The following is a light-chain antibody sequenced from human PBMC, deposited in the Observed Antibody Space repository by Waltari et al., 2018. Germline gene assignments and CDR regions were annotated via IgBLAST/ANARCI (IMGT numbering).Light chain of an antibody. J-gene: IGLJ3*02. CDR3: AAWDDSLNGPWV. Sequence: QSVLTQPPSASGTPGQRVTIPCSGRSSNIGSNTVTWYQQLPGTAPKLLIYSNNQRPSGVPDRFSGSKSGTSASLAISGLQSEDEADYYCAAWDDSLNGPWVFGGGTKLTVL. CDR1: SSNIGSNT. V-gene: IGLV1-44*01. CDR2: SNN.